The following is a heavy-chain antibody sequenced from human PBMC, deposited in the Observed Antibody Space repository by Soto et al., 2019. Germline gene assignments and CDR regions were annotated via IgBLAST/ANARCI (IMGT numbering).Heavy chain of an antibody. V-gene: IGHV7-4-1*02. CDR3: ARDATRITIFGVVPFGWFDP. CDR1: GYTFTSYA. CDR2: INTNTGNP. Sequence: ASVKVSCKASGYTFTSYAMNWVRQAPGQGLEWMGWINTNTGNPTYAQGFTGRFVFSLDTSVSTAYLQISSLKAEDTAVYYCARDATRITIFGVVPFGWFDPWGQGTLVTVSS. J-gene: IGHJ5*02. D-gene: IGHD3-3*01.